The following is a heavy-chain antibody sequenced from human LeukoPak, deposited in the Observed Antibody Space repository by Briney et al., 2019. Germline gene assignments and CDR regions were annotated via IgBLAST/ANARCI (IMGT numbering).Heavy chain of an antibody. CDR2: IYYSGST. CDR3: ARGLSSIRYFDWLSPFSPHFDY. D-gene: IGHD3-9*01. Sequence: SETLSLTCTVSGGSISSYYWSWIRHPPGKGLEWIGYIYYSGSTNYNPSLKSRVTISVDTSKNQFSLKLSSVTAADTAVYYCARGLSSIRYFDWLSPFSPHFDYWGQGTLVTVSS. J-gene: IGHJ4*02. CDR1: GGSISSYY. V-gene: IGHV4-59*01.